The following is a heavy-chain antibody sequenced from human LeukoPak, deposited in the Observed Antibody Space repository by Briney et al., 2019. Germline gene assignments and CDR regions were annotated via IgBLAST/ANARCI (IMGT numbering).Heavy chain of an antibody. CDR1: GFTFSSYW. CDR2: IKQDGSEK. Sequence: GGSLRLSCAASGFTFSSYWMSWVRQAPGKGLEWVANIKQDGSEKYYVDSVKGRFTISRDNAKNSLYLQMNSLRAEDTAVYYCARDVPGQWLVYYYYYYGMDVWGQGTTATVSS. V-gene: IGHV3-7*03. D-gene: IGHD6-19*01. CDR3: ARDVPGQWLVYYYYYYGMDV. J-gene: IGHJ6*02.